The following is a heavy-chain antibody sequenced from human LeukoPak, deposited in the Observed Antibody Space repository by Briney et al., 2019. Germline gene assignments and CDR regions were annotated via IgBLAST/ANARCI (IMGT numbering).Heavy chain of an antibody. V-gene: IGHV1-18*01. CDR3: ARGCRSSTSCPAMPFDY. Sequence: ASVKVSCKASGYTFTSYGISWVRQAPGQGLEWMGWISAYNGNTNSAQKLQGRVTMTTVTSTSTAYMELRSLRSDDTAVYYCARGCRSSTSCPAMPFDYWGQGTLVTVSS. J-gene: IGHJ4*02. CDR1: GYTFTSYG. CDR2: ISAYNGNT. D-gene: IGHD2-2*01.